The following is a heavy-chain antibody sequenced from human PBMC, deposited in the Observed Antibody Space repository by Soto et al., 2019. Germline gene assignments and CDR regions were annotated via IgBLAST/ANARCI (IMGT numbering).Heavy chain of an antibody. J-gene: IGHJ6*02. D-gene: IGHD1-7*01. CDR3: AGYFRGTSYGMDV. Sequence: QVQLVQSGAEEKKPGASVKVSCKASGYTFTSYAMPWVRQAPGQRLEWMGWLNAGNGNTKYSQKFQGRVTITRDTSASTAYMELSSLRSEDTAVYYCAGYFRGTSYGMDVWGQGTTVTVSS. V-gene: IGHV1-3*05. CDR1: GYTFTSYA. CDR2: LNAGNGNT.